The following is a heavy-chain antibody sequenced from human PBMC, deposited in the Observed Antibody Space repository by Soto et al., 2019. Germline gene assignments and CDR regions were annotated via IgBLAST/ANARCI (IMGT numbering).Heavy chain of an antibody. J-gene: IGHJ4*02. V-gene: IGHV2-5*02. CDR3: ARRRSTFGGVIVTTPGFDY. Sequence: QITLKESGPTLVKPTQTLTLTCTFSGFSLSTSGVCVGWIRQPPGKALEWLPLIYWDDDKRYSPSLKSRITITKNTSKNPVVLTMTNMDPVDTATYYCARRRSTFGGVIVTTPGFDYWGQGTLVTVSS. CDR1: GFSLSTSGVC. D-gene: IGHD3-16*02. CDR2: IYWDDDK.